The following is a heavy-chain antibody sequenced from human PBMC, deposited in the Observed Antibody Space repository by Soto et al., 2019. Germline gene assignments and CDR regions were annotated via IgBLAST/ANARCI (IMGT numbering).Heavy chain of an antibody. CDR3: AREGIAAALDY. J-gene: IGHJ4*02. Sequence: EVQLVESGGGLVKPGGSLRLSCAASGFTSSSYSMNWVRQAPGKGLEWVSSISSSSSYIYYADSVKGRFTISRDNAKNSLYLQVNSLRAEDTAVYYCAREGIAAALDYWGQGTLVTVSS. V-gene: IGHV3-21*01. CDR1: GFTSSSYS. CDR2: ISSSSSYI. D-gene: IGHD6-13*01.